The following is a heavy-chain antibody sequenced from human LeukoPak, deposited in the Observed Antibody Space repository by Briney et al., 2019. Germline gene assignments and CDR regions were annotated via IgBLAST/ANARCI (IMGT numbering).Heavy chain of an antibody. V-gene: IGHV3-23*01. CDR2: ISGSGGGT. D-gene: IGHD3-10*01. CDR3: AKTEGSGSYYSVDY. J-gene: IGHJ4*02. CDR1: GFTFSSYA. Sequence: SGGSLRLSCAASGFTFSSYAMSWVRQAPGKGLEWVSAISGSGGGTYYADSVKGRFTISRDNSKNTLYLQMNSLRAEDTAVYYCAKTEGSGSYYSVDYWGQGTLVTVSS.